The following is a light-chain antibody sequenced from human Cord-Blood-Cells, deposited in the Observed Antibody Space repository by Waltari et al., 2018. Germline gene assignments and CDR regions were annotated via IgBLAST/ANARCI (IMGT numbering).Light chain of an antibody. V-gene: IGKV1-33*01. J-gene: IGKJ4*01. CDR3: QQYDNLLGT. Sequence: IQMTQSPSSLSASVGDRVTITCQASQDISNYLNWYQQKPGKPPKLLIYDASNLETGVPSRFSGSGSGTDFTFTISSLQPEDIATYYCQQYDNLLGTFGGGTKVEIK. CDR2: DAS. CDR1: QDISNY.